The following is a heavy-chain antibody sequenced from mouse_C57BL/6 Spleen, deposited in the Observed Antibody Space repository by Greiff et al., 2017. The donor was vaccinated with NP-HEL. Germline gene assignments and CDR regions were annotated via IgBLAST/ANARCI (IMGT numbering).Heavy chain of an antibody. CDR2: ISSGGDYI. CDR3: TRDDPPYAMDY. CDR1: GFTFSSYA. Sequence: DVMLVESGEGLVKPGGSLKLSCAASGFTFSSYAMSWVRQTPEKRLEWVAYISSGGDYIYYADTVKGRFTISRDNARNTLYLQMSSLKSEDTAMYYCTRDDPPYAMDYWGQGTSVTVSS. V-gene: IGHV5-9-1*02. D-gene: IGHD2-3*01. J-gene: IGHJ4*01.